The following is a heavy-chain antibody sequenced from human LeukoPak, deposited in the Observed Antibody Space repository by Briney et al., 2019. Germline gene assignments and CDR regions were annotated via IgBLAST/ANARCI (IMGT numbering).Heavy chain of an antibody. CDR2: ISNDGSDK. V-gene: IGHV3-30-3*01. Sequence: PGGSLRLSCAASGFTFSSYAMHWVRQAPGKGLEWGAVISNDGSDKYYADSVRGRFTIPRDNSKNTPYLQMTRLRAADTAADYCVRDSYYDYVWGSYQFDYWGQGPLVTVSS. CDR1: GFTFSSYA. J-gene: IGHJ4*02. D-gene: IGHD3-16*01. CDR3: VRDSYYDYVWGSYQFDY.